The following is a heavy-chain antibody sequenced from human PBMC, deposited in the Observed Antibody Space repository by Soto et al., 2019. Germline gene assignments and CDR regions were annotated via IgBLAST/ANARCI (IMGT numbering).Heavy chain of an antibody. CDR2: MNPNRGNS. Sequence: QVQLVQSGAEVKTPGASVKVSCKASGYTFASYDINWVRQAPGQGLEWMGWMNPNRGNSGYAQKFQGRLTMTTDTALSRGHMELSSRRNENTAVYYWARSDGYNFNWLDSWGQGTLVTVSA. V-gene: IGHV1-8*01. J-gene: IGHJ5*01. CDR3: ARSDGYNFNWLDS. D-gene: IGHD2-21*01. CDR1: GYTFASYD.